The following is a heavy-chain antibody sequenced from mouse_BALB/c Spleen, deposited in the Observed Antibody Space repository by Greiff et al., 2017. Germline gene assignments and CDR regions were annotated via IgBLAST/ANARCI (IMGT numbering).Heavy chain of an antibody. CDR2: ISSGGSYT. Sequence: EVKLVESGGDLVKPGGSLKLSCAASGFTFSSYGMSWVRQTPDKRLEWVATISSGGSYTYYPDSVKGRFTISRDNAKNTLYLQMSSLKSEDTAMYYCARYYDYDGSYYAMDYWGQGTSVTVSS. V-gene: IGHV5-6*01. CDR3: ARYYDYDGSYYAMDY. CDR1: GFTFSSYG. J-gene: IGHJ4*01. D-gene: IGHD2-4*01.